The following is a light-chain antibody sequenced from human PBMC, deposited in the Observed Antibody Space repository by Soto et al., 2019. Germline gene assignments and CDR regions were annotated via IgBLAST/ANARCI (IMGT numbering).Light chain of an antibody. CDR2: GAS. V-gene: IGKV3-15*01. Sequence: EIVMTQSPATLSVSPGERATLSCRASQSVSSNLAWYQQNPGQAPRLLIYGASTRATGIPARFSGSGSGTEFTLTISSLQSEDFAVYYCQQYNNWPLEFTFGQGTKQEIK. J-gene: IGKJ2*01. CDR3: QQYNNWPLEFT. CDR1: QSVSSN.